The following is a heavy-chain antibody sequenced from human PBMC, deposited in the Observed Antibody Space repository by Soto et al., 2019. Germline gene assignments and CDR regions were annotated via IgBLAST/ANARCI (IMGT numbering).Heavy chain of an antibody. J-gene: IGHJ6*02. CDR3: ARDRYYGSGTYYNFYYGMDV. Sequence: SETLSLTCTVSGGSINSGDYYWTWVRQPPGKGLEWIGNIFHSGSTYYTPSLQSRVTISLDTSKNHFSLKLSSVTPADTAVYYCARDRYYGSGTYYNFYYGMDVWGQGTTVTVSS. CDR1: GGSINSGDYY. D-gene: IGHD3-10*01. CDR2: IFHSGST. V-gene: IGHV4-30-4*01.